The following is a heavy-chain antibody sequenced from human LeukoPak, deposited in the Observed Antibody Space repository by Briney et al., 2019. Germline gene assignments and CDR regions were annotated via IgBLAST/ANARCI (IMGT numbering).Heavy chain of an antibody. CDR2: INSDGRSA. CDR1: GFTFTNYW. J-gene: IGHJ4*02. Sequence: GGSLRLSCAGSGFTFTNYWMSWVRQAPGKGLVWVSRINSDGRSASYADSVKGRFTISRDNAKNTLFLQMNSLRVEDAAVYYCRLWFGDLGLDYWGQGTLVTVSS. V-gene: IGHV3-74*01. D-gene: IGHD3-10*01. CDR3: RLWFGDLGLDY.